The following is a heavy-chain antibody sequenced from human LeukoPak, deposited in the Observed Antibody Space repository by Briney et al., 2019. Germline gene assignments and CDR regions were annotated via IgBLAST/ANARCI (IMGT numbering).Heavy chain of an antibody. D-gene: IGHD2-2*01. CDR3: VPYCSCTSCRRAVVP. Sequence: SETLSLTCTVSGGSISSSSYYWGWIRQPPGKGLEWIGSIYYSGSTYYNPSLKSRVTISVDTSKNQFSLKLSSVTAADTAVYYCVPYCSCTSCRRAVVPGGQGTLVTVSS. CDR2: IYYSGST. CDR1: GGSISSSSYY. V-gene: IGHV4-39*01. J-gene: IGHJ5*02.